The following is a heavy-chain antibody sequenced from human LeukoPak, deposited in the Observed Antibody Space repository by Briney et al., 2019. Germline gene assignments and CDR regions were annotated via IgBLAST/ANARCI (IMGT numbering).Heavy chain of an antibody. D-gene: IGHD3-10*01. CDR3: AREAWFGELNWFDP. CDR1: GGSISSSSYY. Sequence: SETLSLTCTVSGGSISSSSYYWSWIRQPAGKGLEWIGRIYTSGSTNYNPSLKSRVTMSVDTSKNQFSLKLSSVTAADTAVYYCAREAWFGELNWFDPWGQGTLVTVSS. J-gene: IGHJ5*02. CDR2: IYTSGST. V-gene: IGHV4-61*02.